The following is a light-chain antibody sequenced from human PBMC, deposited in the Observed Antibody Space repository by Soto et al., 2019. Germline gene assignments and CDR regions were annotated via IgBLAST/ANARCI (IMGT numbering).Light chain of an antibody. CDR2: EVS. V-gene: IGLV2-14*01. CDR1: SSDVGGYNY. J-gene: IGLJ3*02. CDR3: SSYTTTSTLV. Sequence: QSALTQPASVSXXPGQSITISCTGTSSDVGGYNYVSWYQQHPGKAPKLKIYEVSNRPSGVSNRFSGSKSGNTASLTISGLQAEDEADYYCSSYTTTSTLVFGGGTKVTVL.